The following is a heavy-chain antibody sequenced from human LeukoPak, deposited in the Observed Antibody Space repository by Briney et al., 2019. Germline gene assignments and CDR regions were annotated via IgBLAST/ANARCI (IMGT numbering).Heavy chain of an antibody. J-gene: IGHJ6*02. CDR1: GGSISNYD. V-gene: IGHV4-59*01. CDR3: ARGSRLQL. Sequence: PSETLSLTCSVSGGSISNYDWSWIRQTPVKGLEWIGYMSYSGTTNSNPSPRGRVTISADTSKNHFSLRLNSVTTADAGVYYCARGSRLQLWGQGTTVTVSS. CDR2: MSYSGTT. D-gene: IGHD2-21*02.